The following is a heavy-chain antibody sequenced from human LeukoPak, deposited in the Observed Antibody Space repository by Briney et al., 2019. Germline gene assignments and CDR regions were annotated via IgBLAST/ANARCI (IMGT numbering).Heavy chain of an antibody. D-gene: IGHD5-24*01. Sequence: ASVKVSCKASGYIFTDYYMHWVRQAPGQELGWMGRINPNSGGTNYAQKFQGRVTMTRDTSISTAYTELSSLRSEDTATYYCARPTEEMATINSYFHYWGQGTLVTVSS. V-gene: IGHV1/OR15-1*01. CDR2: INPNSGGT. CDR3: ARPTEEMATINSYFHY. CDR1: GYIFTDYY. J-gene: IGHJ4*02.